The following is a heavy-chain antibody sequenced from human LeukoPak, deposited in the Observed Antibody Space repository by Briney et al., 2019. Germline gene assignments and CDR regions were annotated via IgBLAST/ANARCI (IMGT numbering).Heavy chain of an antibody. J-gene: IGHJ4*02. CDR1: GFTFSSYS. CDR3: ARDNGAYCSGGSCYLFDY. V-gene: IGHV3-48*04. CDR2: ISSSSSTI. D-gene: IGHD2-15*01. Sequence: PGGSLRLSCAASGFTFSSYSMNWVRQAPGKGLEWVSYISSSSSTIYYADSVKGRFTISRDNAKNSLYLQMNSLRAEDTAVYYCARDNGAYCSGGSCYLFDYWGQGTLVTVSS.